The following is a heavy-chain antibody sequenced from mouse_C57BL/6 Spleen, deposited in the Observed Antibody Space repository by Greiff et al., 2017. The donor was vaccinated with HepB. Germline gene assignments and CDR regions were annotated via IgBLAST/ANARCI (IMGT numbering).Heavy chain of an antibody. CDR2: IDPSDSYT. D-gene: IGHD1-1*01. CDR3: ARCSSYGYFDV. V-gene: IGHV1-50*01. CDR1: GYTFTSYW. Sequence: QVQLQQPGAELVKPGASVKLSCKASGYTFTSYWMQWVKQRPGQGLEWIGEIDPSDSYTNYNQKFKGKATLTVDTSSSTAYMQLSSLTSEDSAVYYCARCSSYGYFDVWGTGTTVTVSS. J-gene: IGHJ1*03.